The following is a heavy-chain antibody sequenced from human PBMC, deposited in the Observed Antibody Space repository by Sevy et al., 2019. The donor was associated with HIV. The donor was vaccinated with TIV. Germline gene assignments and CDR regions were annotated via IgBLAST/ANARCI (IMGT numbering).Heavy chain of an antibody. Sequence: GGSLRLSCAASGFTFSSYNMNWVRQAPGKGLEWVSYISSSSSTIYYADSVKGRFTISRDNAKNSLYLQMNSLRDEDTAVYYCARGNLRYLEWLLYYWGQGTLVTVSS. J-gene: IGHJ4*02. V-gene: IGHV3-48*02. CDR1: GFTFSSYN. CDR3: ARGNLRYLEWLLYY. CDR2: ISSSSSTI. D-gene: IGHD3-3*01.